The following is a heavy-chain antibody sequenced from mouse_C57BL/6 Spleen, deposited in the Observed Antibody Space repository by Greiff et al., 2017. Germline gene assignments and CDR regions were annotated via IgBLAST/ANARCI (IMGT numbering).Heavy chain of an antibody. CDR1: GFTFSDYG. CDR2: ISSGSSTI. J-gene: IGHJ3*01. CDR3: ASPYYGSAFAY. Sequence: EVKLVESGGGSVKPGGSLKLSCAASGFTFSDYGMHWVRQAPEKGLEWVAYISSGSSTIYYADTVKGRFTISRDNAKNTLFLQMTSLRSEDTAMYYCASPYYGSAFAYWGQGTLVTVSA. D-gene: IGHD1-1*01. V-gene: IGHV5-17*01.